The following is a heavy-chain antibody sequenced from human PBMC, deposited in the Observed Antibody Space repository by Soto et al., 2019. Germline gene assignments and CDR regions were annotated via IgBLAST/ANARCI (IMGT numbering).Heavy chain of an antibody. V-gene: IGHV3-23*01. CDR3: AKEIAASATLWLDP. CDR2: ITSTGDT. CDR1: GFTLNYYA. D-gene: IGHD6-13*01. Sequence: GGSLRLSCVASGFTLNYYAINWVRQAPGKGLEWVSAITSTGDTYYVDSVKGRFTISRDNSKNTLYLQMNSLRAEDTAVYYCAKEIAASATLWLDPWGQGTLVTVS. J-gene: IGHJ5*02.